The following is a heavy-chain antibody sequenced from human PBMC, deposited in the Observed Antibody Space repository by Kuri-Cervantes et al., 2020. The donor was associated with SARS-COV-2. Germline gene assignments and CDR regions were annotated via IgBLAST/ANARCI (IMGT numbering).Heavy chain of an antibody. CDR3: ARVHSYGPQDYYYYGMDV. D-gene: IGHD5-18*01. J-gene: IGHJ6*02. CDR1: GFTFSSYS. Sequence: GESLKISCTASGFTFSSYSMNWVRQAPGKGLEWVSSISSSSSYIHYADSVKGRFTISRDNAKNSMYLQMNSLRAEDTAVYYCARVHSYGPQDYYYYGMDVWGQGTTVTVSS. CDR2: ISSSSSYI. V-gene: IGHV3-21*01.